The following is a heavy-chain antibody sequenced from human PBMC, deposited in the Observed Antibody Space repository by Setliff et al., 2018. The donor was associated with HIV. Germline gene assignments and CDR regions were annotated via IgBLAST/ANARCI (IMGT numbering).Heavy chain of an antibody. Sequence: PSETLSLTCAVSGGSISSYYWSWIRQPPGKGLEWIGYIYYSGSTNYNPSLKSRVTISVDTSKNQFSLKLSSVTAADTAVYYCAREAVFGVVPDDGNDAFDIWGQGTMVTVSS. V-gene: IGHV4-59*12. CDR1: GGSISSYY. CDR3: AREAVFGVVPDDGNDAFDI. CDR2: IYYSGST. D-gene: IGHD3-3*01. J-gene: IGHJ3*02.